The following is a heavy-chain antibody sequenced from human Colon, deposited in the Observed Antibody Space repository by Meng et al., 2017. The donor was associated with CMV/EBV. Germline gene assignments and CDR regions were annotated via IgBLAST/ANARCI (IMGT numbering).Heavy chain of an antibody. CDR2: INHSGRT. CDR3: ATFTLRYFDWP. Sequence: LTCAVYGGSFSDYYWSWIRQPPGKGLEWIGEINHSGRTNYNPSLKRRVTISVDTSKNQFSLQLNSVAAADTAVYYCATFTLRYFDWPWGQGTLVTVSS. J-gene: IGHJ5*02. V-gene: IGHV4-34*01. D-gene: IGHD3-9*01. CDR1: GGSFSDYY.